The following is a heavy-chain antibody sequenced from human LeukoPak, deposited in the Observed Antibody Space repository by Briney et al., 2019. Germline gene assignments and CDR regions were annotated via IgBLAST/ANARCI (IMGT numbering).Heavy chain of an antibody. CDR1: GGSISSGDYY. D-gene: IGHD2-2*01. J-gene: IGHJ4*02. CDR3: ARETLMPAADY. Sequence: PSETLSLTCTVSGGSISSGDYYWSWIRQPPGKGLEWIGYIYYSGSTYYNPSLKSRITISVDTSKNQFSLKLSSVSAADTAVYYCARETLMPAADYWGQGTLVTVSS. CDR2: IYYSGST. V-gene: IGHV4-30-4*08.